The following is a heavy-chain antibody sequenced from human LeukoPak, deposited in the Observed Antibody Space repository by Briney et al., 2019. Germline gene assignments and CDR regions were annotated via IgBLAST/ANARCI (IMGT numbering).Heavy chain of an antibody. V-gene: IGHV3-23*01. D-gene: IGHD1-7*01. CDR3: AKDTLYNWNYYMKAPLFDY. J-gene: IGHJ4*02. CDR2: TTGSGIRT. Sequence: GGSLRLSCVASGFNFSNYAMTWARQAPGKGLEWVSSTTGSGIRTYYADSVKGRFTISRDNSKNTLYLQMNSLRAEDTAVYYCAKDTLYNWNYYMKAPLFDYWGQGTLVTVSS. CDR1: GFNFSNYA.